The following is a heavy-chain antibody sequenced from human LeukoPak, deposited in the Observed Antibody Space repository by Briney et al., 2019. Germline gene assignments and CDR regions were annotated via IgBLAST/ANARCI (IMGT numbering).Heavy chain of an antibody. Sequence: SATLSLTCTVSGGSFSSYYWSWIRQPPGKGLEWIGYIYYSGSTNYTPSLKSRVTISVETSKNQFSLKLSSVTAADTAVYYCATWSGYCSSTSCYGFDYWGQGTLVTVSS. CDR3: ATWSGYCSSTSCYGFDY. CDR1: GGSFSSYY. D-gene: IGHD2-2*03. V-gene: IGHV4-59*08. J-gene: IGHJ4*02. CDR2: IYYSGST.